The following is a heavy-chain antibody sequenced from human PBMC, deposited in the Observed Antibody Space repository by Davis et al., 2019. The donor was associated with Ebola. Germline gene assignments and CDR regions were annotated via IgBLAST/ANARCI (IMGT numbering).Heavy chain of an antibody. D-gene: IGHD1-26*01. CDR1: GYTFTSYG. CDR3: ARAIQLLYSGTHTGVGFDP. J-gene: IGHJ5*02. CDR2: ISAYNGNT. V-gene: IGHV1-18*01. Sequence: ASVKVSCKASGYTFTSYGITWVRQAPGQGLEWMGWISAYNGNTNYAQKLQGRVTMTTDTSTSTAYMELRSLRSDDTAVYYCARAIQLLYSGTHTGVGFDPWGQGTLVTVSS.